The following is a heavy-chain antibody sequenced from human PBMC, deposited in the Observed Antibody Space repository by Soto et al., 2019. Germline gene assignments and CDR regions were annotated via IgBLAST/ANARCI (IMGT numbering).Heavy chain of an antibody. CDR3: ARHSTTMIVVVITENWFDP. CDR1: GGSISSSSYY. D-gene: IGHD3-22*01. CDR2: IYYSGST. V-gene: IGHV4-39*01. Sequence: SETLSLTCTVSGGSISSSSYYWGWIRQPPGKGLEWIGSIYYSGSTYYNPSLKSRVTISVDTSKNQFSLKLSSVTAADTAVYYCARHSTTMIVVVITENWFDPWGQGTLVTVSS. J-gene: IGHJ5*02.